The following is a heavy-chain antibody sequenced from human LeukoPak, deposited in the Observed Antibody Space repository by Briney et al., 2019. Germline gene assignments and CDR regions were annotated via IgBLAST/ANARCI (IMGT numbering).Heavy chain of an antibody. V-gene: IGHV4-39*07. J-gene: IGHJ4*02. Sequence: SETLSLTCTVSGGSISSSSYYWGWIRQPPGKGLEWVGSIYYSGSTYYNPSLKSRVTISVDTSKNQFSLKLSSVTAADTAVYYCARAGVTESLDYWGQGTLVTVSS. D-gene: IGHD3-10*01. CDR1: GGSISSSSYY. CDR3: ARAGVTESLDY. CDR2: IYYSGST.